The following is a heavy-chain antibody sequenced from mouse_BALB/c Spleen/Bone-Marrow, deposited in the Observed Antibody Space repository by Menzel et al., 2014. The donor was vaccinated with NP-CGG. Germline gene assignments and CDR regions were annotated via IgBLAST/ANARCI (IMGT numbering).Heavy chain of an antibody. D-gene: IGHD2-2*01. CDR1: GVDFSRYW. CDR2: INPDSSTI. CDR3: ALLGYYGYFYV. Sequence: EADGVDFSRYWMSWVRQAPGKGLEWIGEINPDSSTINYTPSLKDKFIISRDNAKNTLYLQMSKVRSEDTALYYCALLGYYGYFYVWGAGTTVTVSS. V-gene: IGHV4-1*02. J-gene: IGHJ1*01.